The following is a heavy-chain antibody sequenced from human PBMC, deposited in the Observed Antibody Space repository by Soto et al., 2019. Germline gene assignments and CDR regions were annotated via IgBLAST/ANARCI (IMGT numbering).Heavy chain of an antibody. CDR1: GGTFSSYA. CDR3: ASGSSITMVRGVIINY. Sequence: ASVKVSCKASGGTFSSYAISWVRQAPGQGLEWMGRIIPILGIANYAQKFQGRVTITADKSTSTAYMELSSLRSEDTAVYYCASGSSITMVRGVIINYWGQGTLVTVSS. D-gene: IGHD3-10*01. CDR2: IIPILGIA. V-gene: IGHV1-69*04. J-gene: IGHJ4*02.